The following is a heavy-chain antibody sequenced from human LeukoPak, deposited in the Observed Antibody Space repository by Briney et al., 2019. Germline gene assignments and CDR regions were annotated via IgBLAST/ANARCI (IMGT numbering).Heavy chain of an antibody. CDR3: AKSQWLVRWGNFDY. CDR1: GGSFSGYY. Sequence: ETLSLTCAVYGGSFSGYYWSWVRQAPGKGLEWVSAISGSGGSTYYADSVKGRFTISRDNSKNTLYLQMNSLRAEDTAVYYCAKSQWLVRWGNFDYWGQGTLVTVSS. CDR2: ISGSGGST. V-gene: IGHV3-23*01. J-gene: IGHJ4*02. D-gene: IGHD6-19*01.